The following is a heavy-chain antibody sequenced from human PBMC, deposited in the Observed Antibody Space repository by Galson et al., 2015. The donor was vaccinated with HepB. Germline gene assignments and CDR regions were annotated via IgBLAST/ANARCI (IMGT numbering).Heavy chain of an antibody. J-gene: IGHJ5*02. D-gene: IGHD3-10*01. CDR3: ARGDYYGSGTMNWCDP. CDR1: GFTFSTYR. Sequence: LRLSCAASGFTFSTYRMNWVRQAPGKGPEWVSYISSSSSTIYYADSVKGRFTISRDNAKNPLYLQMNSLRAEDTAMYYCARGDYYGSGTMNWCDPWGRGTLVTVSS. V-gene: IGHV3-48*04. CDR2: ISSSSSTI.